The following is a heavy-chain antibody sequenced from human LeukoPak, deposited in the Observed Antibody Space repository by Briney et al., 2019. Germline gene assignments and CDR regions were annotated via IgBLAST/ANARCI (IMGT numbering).Heavy chain of an antibody. D-gene: IGHD6-13*01. CDR3: AKDIVAAGLFFDY. CDR1: GFTFSDYY. J-gene: IGHJ4*02. CDR2: ISLRGSTI. Sequence: GGSLRLSCAASGFTFSDYYMGWVCQAPGKGLECVSYISLRGSTIYYADSVKGRFTISRDDAKNSLYLQMNSLRAEDTAVYYCAKDIVAAGLFFDYWGQGTLVTVSS. V-gene: IGHV3-11*01.